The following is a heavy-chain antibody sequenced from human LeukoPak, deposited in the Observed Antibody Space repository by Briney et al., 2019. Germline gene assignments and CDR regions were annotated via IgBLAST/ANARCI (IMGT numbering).Heavy chain of an antibody. D-gene: IGHD6-6*01. CDR2: IDPTDSYT. CDR3: ARRGRSSSNFDF. Sequence: KPGSSLSISCKGSGYIFTSYWITWVRQMPGKGLEWMGMIDPTDSYTNYSPSFQGHVTISTDKSISTAYLQWSSLKASDTAIYYCARRGRSSSNFDFWGQGTLVTVSS. CDR1: GYIFTSYW. J-gene: IGHJ4*02. V-gene: IGHV5-10-1*01.